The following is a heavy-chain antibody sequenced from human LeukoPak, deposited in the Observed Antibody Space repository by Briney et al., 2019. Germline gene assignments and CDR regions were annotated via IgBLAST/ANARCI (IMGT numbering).Heavy chain of an antibody. Sequence: GGSLRLPCAASAFTFSRYWMSWVRQAPGKGLEWVATIKQDGSDEYYVDSVKGRFTISRDNSKNTLYLQMNSLSAEDTAVYYCAKQGIAVADYWGQGTLVTVSS. D-gene: IGHD6-19*01. CDR1: AFTFSRYW. J-gene: IGHJ4*02. CDR3: AKQGIAVADY. V-gene: IGHV3-7*01. CDR2: IKQDGSDE.